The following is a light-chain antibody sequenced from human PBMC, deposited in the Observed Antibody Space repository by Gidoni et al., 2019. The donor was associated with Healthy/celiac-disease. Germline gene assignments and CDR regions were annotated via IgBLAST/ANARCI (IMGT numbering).Light chain of an antibody. CDR1: QSVSSSY. CDR3: KQYGSSLT. J-gene: IGKJ4*01. CDR2: GAS. Sequence: DIVLTQSPGTLSLSPGERATLSCRASQSVSSSYLAWYQQKPGQAPRHLIYGASSRATSIPDRFSDSGSGTDFTLTISGLEPEDFAVYYCKQYGSSLTFGGRTKVEIK. V-gene: IGKV3-20*01.